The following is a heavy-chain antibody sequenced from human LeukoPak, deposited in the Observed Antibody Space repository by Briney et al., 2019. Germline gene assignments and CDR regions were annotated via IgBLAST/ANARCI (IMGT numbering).Heavy chain of an antibody. V-gene: IGHV3-30*02. CDR2: IRYDGSNK. Sequence: GGSLRLSCAASGFTFSNYGMHWVRQAPGKRLEWVAFIRYDGSNKYYADSVKGRFTISRDNSKNTLYLQMNSLRAEDTAVYYCAKDGGTGMMYLYYFDYWGQGTLVTVSS. D-gene: IGHD3-16*01. J-gene: IGHJ4*02. CDR3: AKDGGTGMMYLYYFDY. CDR1: GFTFSNYG.